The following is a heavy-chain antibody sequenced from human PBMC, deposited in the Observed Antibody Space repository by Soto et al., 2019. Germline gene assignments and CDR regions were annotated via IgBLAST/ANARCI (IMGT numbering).Heavy chain of an antibody. Sequence: ASVKVSCKASGYTFTSYGISWVRQAPGQGLEWMGWISAYNGNTNYAQKLQGRVTMTTDTSTSTAYMELRSLRSDDTALYYCVRSGDYRSGSYWYFFDYWGQGALVTVSS. CDR2: ISAYNGNT. V-gene: IGHV1-18*01. J-gene: IGHJ4*02. CDR3: VRSGDYRSGSYWYFFDY. D-gene: IGHD3-10*01. CDR1: GYTFTSYG.